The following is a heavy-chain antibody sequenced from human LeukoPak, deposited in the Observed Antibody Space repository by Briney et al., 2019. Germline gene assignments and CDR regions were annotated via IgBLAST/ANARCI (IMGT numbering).Heavy chain of an antibody. Sequence: SVKVSCKASGGTFSGYAISWVRQAPGQGLEWMGRIIPIFGTANYAQKFQGRVTITTDESASTAYMELSSLRSEDTAVYYCAGDYGGNSGAFDIWGQGTMVTVSS. D-gene: IGHD4-23*01. J-gene: IGHJ3*02. CDR1: GGTFSGYA. CDR3: AGDYGGNSGAFDI. CDR2: IIPIFGTA. V-gene: IGHV1-69*05.